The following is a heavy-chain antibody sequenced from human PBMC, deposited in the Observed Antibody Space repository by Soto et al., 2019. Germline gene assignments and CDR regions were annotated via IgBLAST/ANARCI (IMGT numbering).Heavy chain of an antibody. CDR1: GFSFSTDW. J-gene: IGHJ6*02. V-gene: IGHV3-7*03. CDR2: ITQDGGEQ. Sequence: EVQLLESGGCSVQPWESLRLSCLASGFSFSTDWMSWVRQAPGKGLAWVARITQDGGEQYYLDSVKGRFTVSRDNAQSSLVLQLHTLSADDAGIYYCVRDQLILPADDFYYGVDVWGQGTTVTVSS. CDR3: VRDQLILPADDFYYGVDV.